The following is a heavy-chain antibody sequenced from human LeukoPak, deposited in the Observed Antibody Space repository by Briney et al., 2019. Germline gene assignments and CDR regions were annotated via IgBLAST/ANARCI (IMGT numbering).Heavy chain of an antibody. V-gene: IGHV4-59*11. D-gene: IGHD7-27*01. J-gene: IGHJ4*02. CDR3: ASRKLGNDY. CDR1: GGSISSHS. Sequence: SETLSLTCTVSGGSISSHSWNWIRQPPGKGLEWIGYIYYTGTSYNPSLKSRVTISADTSKNQFSLKLISVTAADTAVYYCASRKLGNDYWGQGTLVTVSS. CDR2: IYYTGT.